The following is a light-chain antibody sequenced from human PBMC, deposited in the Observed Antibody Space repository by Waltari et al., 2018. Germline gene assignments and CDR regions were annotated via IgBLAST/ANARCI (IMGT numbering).Light chain of an antibody. CDR1: QSVLYSSNNKNY. CDR3: QQHYSSPFT. CDR2: WAS. J-gene: IGKJ4*01. Sequence: DIVMTQSPDSLAASLGERATITCKSSQSVLYSSNNKNYLAWYQQKPGQPPKLLIYWASTRESGVPDRFSGSGSGTDFTLTISSLQAEDVAVYYCQQHYSSPFTFGGGTKVEIK. V-gene: IGKV4-1*01.